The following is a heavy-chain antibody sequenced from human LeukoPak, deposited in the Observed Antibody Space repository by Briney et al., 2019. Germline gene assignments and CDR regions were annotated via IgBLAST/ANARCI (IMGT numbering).Heavy chain of an antibody. CDR1: SGSCCGYY. D-gene: IGHD1-14*01. CDR3: ARDKPVRPKSYFDL. CDR2: ISHSGRT. V-gene: IGHV4-34*01. J-gene: IGHJ2*01. Sequence: SETLSRTADEFSGSCCGYYWSLIRHPPGQRLVWFGEISHSGRTNYNPSLKSRVTISFDTSKNQFSLKVNSVTAADTAVYYCARDKPVRPKSYFDLWGRGTLVTVSS.